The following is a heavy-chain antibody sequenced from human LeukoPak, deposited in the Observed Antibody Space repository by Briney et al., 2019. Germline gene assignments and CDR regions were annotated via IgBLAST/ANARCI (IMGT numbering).Heavy chain of an antibody. V-gene: IGHV4-4*02. J-gene: IGHJ4*02. CDR3: ARWPLGYCSGGSCRTYYFDY. Sequence: PSETLSLTCAVSGGSISSSNWWSWVRQPPGKGLEWIGEIYHSGSTNYNPSLKSRVTISVDKSKNQFSLKLSSVTAADTAVYYCARWPLGYCSGGSCRTYYFDYWGQGTLVTVSS. CDR2: IYHSGST. D-gene: IGHD2-15*01. CDR1: GGSISSSNW.